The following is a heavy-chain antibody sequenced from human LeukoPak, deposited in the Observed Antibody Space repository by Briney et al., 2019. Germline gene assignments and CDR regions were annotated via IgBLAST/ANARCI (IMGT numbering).Heavy chain of an antibody. CDR2: IYTSWST. V-gene: IGHV4-4*07. Sequence: SETLSLTCTVSGGSISSYYWSWIRQPAGKGLELIGRIYTSWSTNYNPSLKSRVTLSVDTSKNQFSLKLSSVTAADTALYYCARVSDYYDSSGYFGYWGQGTLVTVSS. CDR3: ARVSDYYDSSGYFGY. D-gene: IGHD3-22*01. J-gene: IGHJ4*02. CDR1: GGSISSYY.